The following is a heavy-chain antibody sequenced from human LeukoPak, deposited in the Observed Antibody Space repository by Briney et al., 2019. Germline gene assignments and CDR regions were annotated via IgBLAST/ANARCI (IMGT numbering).Heavy chain of an antibody. CDR1: GFTFSSYC. CDR2: INQGENAK. Sequence: GGSLRLSCAASGFTFSSYCMSWVRQAPGKGLEWLATINQGENAKYYVNSVKGRFTISRDNAKNSLFLQVNSLRAEDTALYFCARVRSPPDDNSGDRPVDYWGQGTLVTVSS. CDR3: ARVRSPPDDNSGDRPVDY. J-gene: IGHJ4*02. V-gene: IGHV3-7*03. D-gene: IGHD2-21*02.